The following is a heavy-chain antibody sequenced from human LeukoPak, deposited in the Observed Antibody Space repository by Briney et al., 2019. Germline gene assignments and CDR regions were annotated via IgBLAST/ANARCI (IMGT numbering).Heavy chain of an antibody. CDR3: AREGPLRFLEWFGGEYYYYYYGMDV. CDR1: GFTFSDYY. V-gene: IGHV3-11*06. Sequence: KSGGSLRLSCAASGFTFSDYYMSWIRQAPGKGLEWVSYISSSSSYTNYADSVKGRFTISRDNAKNSLYLQMNSLRAEDTAVYYCAREGPLRFLEWFGGEYYYYYYGMDVWGQGTTVTVSS. J-gene: IGHJ6*02. CDR2: ISSSSSYT. D-gene: IGHD3-3*01.